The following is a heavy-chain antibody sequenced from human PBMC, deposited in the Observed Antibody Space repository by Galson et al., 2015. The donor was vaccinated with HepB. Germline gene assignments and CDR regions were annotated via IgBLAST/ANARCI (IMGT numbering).Heavy chain of an antibody. CDR1: GFTFSSYG. J-gene: IGHJ4*02. CDR3: AKNPAPYSSSWYWVY. CDR2: IWYDGSNK. Sequence: SLRLSCAASGFTFSSYGMHWVRQAPGKGLEWVAVIWYDGSNKYYADSVKGRFTISRDNSKNTLYLQMNSLRAEDTAVYYCAKNPAPYSSSWYWVYWGQGTLVTVSS. D-gene: IGHD6-13*01. V-gene: IGHV3-33*06.